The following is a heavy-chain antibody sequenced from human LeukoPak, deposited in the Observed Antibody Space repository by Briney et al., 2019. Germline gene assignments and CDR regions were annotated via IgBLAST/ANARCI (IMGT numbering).Heavy chain of an antibody. CDR3: VRVRTGTSCYDY. J-gene: IGHJ4*02. D-gene: IGHD2-2*01. CDR1: GGSISSSDSH. V-gene: IGHV4-30-4*01. CDR2: ISYRGST. Sequence: PSETLSLTCTVSGGSISSSDSHWSWIRQSPGKGLEWIGYISYRGSTSYNPSLRSQLTISIDTSQNQFSLKLTSVTAADTAVYYCVRVRTGTSCYDYWGQGTLVTVSP.